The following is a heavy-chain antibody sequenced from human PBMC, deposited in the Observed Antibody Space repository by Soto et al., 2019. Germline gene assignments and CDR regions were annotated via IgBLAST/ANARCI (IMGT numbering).Heavy chain of an antibody. CDR1: GGTFSSYA. V-gene: IGHV1-69*06. J-gene: IGHJ4*02. D-gene: IGHD3-3*01. CDR3: ARKFGSGYYWSFDY. Sequence: QVQLVQSGAEVKKPGSSVKVSCKASGGTFSSYAITWVRQAPGQGLEWMGGIIPIFGTANYAQKFQGRVTITADKSTSTAYLELSRLRSEDTAVYYWARKFGSGYYWSFDYWGQGTLVTVSS. CDR2: IIPIFGTA.